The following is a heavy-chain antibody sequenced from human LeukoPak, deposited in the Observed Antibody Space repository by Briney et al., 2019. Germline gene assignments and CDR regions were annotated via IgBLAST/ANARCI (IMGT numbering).Heavy chain of an antibody. V-gene: IGHV1-69*13. CDR2: IIPIFGTA. CDR3: ARDSREVGAFDI. D-gene: IGHD1-26*01. J-gene: IGHJ3*02. Sequence: ASVKVSCKASGGTFSSYAISWVRQAPGQGLEWMGGIIPIFGTANNAQKFQGRVTITADESTSTAYMELSSLRSEDTAVYYCARDSREVGAFDIWGQGTMVTVSS. CDR1: GGTFSSYA.